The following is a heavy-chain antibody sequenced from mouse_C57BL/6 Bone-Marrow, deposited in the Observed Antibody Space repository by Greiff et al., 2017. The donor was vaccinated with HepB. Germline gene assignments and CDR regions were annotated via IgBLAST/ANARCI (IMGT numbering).Heavy chain of an antibody. D-gene: IGHD4-1*01. CDR1: GYTFTDYY. CDR3: ARRANWDSYYFDY. V-gene: IGHV1-19*01. Sequence: EVQLVESGPVLVKPGASVKMSCKASGYTFTDYYMNWVKQSHGKSLEWIGVINPYNGGTSYNQKFKGKATLTVDKSSSTAYMELNSLTSEDSAVYYCARRANWDSYYFDYWGQGTTLTVSS. CDR2: INPYNGGT. J-gene: IGHJ2*01.